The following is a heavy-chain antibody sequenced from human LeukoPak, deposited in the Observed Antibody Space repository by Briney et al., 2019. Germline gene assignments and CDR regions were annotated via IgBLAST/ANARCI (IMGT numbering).Heavy chain of an antibody. D-gene: IGHD5-24*01. V-gene: IGHV4-39*07. CDR2: IYYSGST. J-gene: IGHJ3*02. Sequence: KPSETLSLTCTVSGGSISSSSYYWGWIRQPPGKGLEWIGSIYYSGSTYYNPSLKSRVTISVDTSKNQFSLKLSSVTAADTAVYYCARELSGREMATILRSGSNDAFDIWGQGTMVTVSS. CDR1: GGSISSSSYY. CDR3: ARELSGREMATILRSGSNDAFDI.